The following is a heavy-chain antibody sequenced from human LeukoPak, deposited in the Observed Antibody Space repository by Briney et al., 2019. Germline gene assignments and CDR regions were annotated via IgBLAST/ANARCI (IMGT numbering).Heavy chain of an antibody. Sequence: GGSLRLSCAASGFTFSSYAMSWVRQAPGKGLEWVSTISGSGGSTYYADSVKGRFTISRDNSKNTLYLQMNSLRAEDTAVYYCAKGRAIVVVVAAQDYWGQGTLVTVSS. V-gene: IGHV3-23*01. CDR2: ISGSGGST. J-gene: IGHJ4*02. CDR1: GFTFSSYA. CDR3: AKGRAIVVVVAAQDY. D-gene: IGHD2-15*01.